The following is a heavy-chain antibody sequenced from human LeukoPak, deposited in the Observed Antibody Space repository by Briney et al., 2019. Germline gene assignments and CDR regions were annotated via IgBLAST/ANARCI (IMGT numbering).Heavy chain of an antibody. J-gene: IGHJ4*02. D-gene: IGHD3-16*01. CDR2: IYYSGST. CDR3: ARDATLGY. V-gene: IGHV4-59*01. CDR1: GGSISSYY. Sequence: SETLSLTCTVSGGSISSYYWSWIRQPPGKGLEWIGYIYYSGSTNYNPSLRSRVTISVDTSKNQFSLKLSSVTAADTAVYYCARDATLGYWGQGTLVTVSS.